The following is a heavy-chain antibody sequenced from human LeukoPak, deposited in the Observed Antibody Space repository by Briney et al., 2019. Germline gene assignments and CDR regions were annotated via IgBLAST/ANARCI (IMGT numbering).Heavy chain of an antibody. CDR3: ARRYSSTWYYFDY. CDR2: ISWNGGST. J-gene: IGHJ4*02. D-gene: IGHD6-13*01. V-gene: IGHV3-20*04. CDR1: GFTFDDYG. Sequence: GGSLRLSCAASGFTFDDYGMSWVRQVPGKGLEWVSGISWNGGSTGYVDSVKGRFTISRDNAKNSLYLQMSSLRAEDTALYYCARRYSSTWYYFDYWGQGTLVTVSS.